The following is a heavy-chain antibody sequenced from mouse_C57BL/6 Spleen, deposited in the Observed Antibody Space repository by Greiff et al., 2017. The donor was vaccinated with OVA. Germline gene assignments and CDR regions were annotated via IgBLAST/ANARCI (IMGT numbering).Heavy chain of an antibody. Sequence: EVQGVESGGDLVKPGGSLKLSCAASGFTFSSYGMSWVRQTPDKRLEWVATISSGGSYTYYPDSVKGRFTISRDNAKNTLYLQMSSLKSEDTAMYYCARRDGYYGDAMDYWGQGTSVTVSS. CDR3: ARRDGYYGDAMDY. J-gene: IGHJ4*01. V-gene: IGHV5-6*01. D-gene: IGHD2-3*01. CDR1: GFTFSSYG. CDR2: ISSGGSYT.